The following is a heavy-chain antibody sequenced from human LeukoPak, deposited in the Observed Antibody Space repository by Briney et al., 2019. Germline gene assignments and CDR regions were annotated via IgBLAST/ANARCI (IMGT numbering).Heavy chain of an antibody. CDR1: GGSISSYY. J-gene: IGHJ4*02. Sequence: SETLSLTCTVSGGSISSYYWSWIRQPPGKGLEGIGYIYYSGTTNYNPSLKSRVTISVDTSKNQFSLKLSSVTAADTAVYYCARGVYIAAAQYAYWGQGTLVTVSS. D-gene: IGHD6-13*01. V-gene: IGHV4-59*01. CDR3: ARGVYIAAAQYAY. CDR2: IYYSGTT.